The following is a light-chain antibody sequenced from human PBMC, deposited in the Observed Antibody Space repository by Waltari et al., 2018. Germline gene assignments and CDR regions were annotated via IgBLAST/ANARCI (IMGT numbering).Light chain of an antibody. CDR1: ILAKKY. CDR2: YDI. CDR3: YSAADNHRVL. V-gene: IGLV3-27*01. Sequence: SSELTQPASVSVSLGQTAVITCSGDILAKKYGRWFQQKPGQAPVLFIYYDIERPAGIPDHFSGSSSGTTLTLTISGAEVEDEAAYYCYSAADNHRVLFGGGTKLTVL. J-gene: IGLJ2*01.